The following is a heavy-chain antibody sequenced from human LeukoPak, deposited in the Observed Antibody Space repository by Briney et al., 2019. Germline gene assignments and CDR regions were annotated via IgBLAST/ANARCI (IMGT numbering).Heavy chain of an antibody. CDR2: IYYSGST. CDR1: GGSISSYY. Sequence: SETLSLTCTVSGGSISSYYWSWIRQPPGKGLEWIGYIYYSGSTNYNPSLKSRVTISVDTSKNQFSLKQSSVTAADTAVYYCARMIVGAPRNWFDPWGQGTLVTVSS. D-gene: IGHD1-26*01. CDR3: ARMIVGAPRNWFDP. J-gene: IGHJ5*02. V-gene: IGHV4-59*01.